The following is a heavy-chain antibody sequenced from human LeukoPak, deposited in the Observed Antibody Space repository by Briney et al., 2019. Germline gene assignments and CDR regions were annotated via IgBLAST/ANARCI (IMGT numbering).Heavy chain of an antibody. Sequence: SQTLSLTCAISGDSVSSNSAAWNWIRQSPSRGLEWLGRTYYRSKWYNDYAVSVKSRITINPDTSKNQFSLQLDSVTPEDTAVYYCARGSRFGVVERDAFDIWGQGTMVTVSS. J-gene: IGHJ3*02. CDR3: ARGSRFGVVERDAFDI. D-gene: IGHD3-3*01. CDR1: GDSVSSNSAA. V-gene: IGHV6-1*01. CDR2: TYYRSKWYN.